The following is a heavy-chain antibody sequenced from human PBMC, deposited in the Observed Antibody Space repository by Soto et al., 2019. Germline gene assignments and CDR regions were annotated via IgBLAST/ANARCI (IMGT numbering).Heavy chain of an antibody. CDR3: ARRKVAARPPGYGMDV. V-gene: IGHV5-10-1*01. Sequence: GESLKISCKGSGYSFTSYWISWVRQMPGKGLEWMGRIDPSDSYTNYSPSFQGHVTIPADKSISTAYLQWSSLKASDTAMYYCARRKVAARPPGYGMDVWGQGTTVTVSS. J-gene: IGHJ6*02. D-gene: IGHD6-6*01. CDR1: GYSFTSYW. CDR2: IDPSDSYT.